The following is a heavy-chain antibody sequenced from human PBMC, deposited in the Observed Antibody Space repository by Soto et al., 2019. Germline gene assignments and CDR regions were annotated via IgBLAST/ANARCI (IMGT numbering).Heavy chain of an antibody. V-gene: IGHV1-18*01. D-gene: IGHD2-2*01. CDR1: GYTFRSYD. CDR2: ISAYNGNT. CDR3: ARGGYCRSNSCYGFDI. J-gene: IGHJ3*02. Sequence: QVQLVQSGAEVKKPGASVKVSCKASGYTFRSYDFSWVRQAPGQGLEWMGWISAYNGNTNSAQKVKGRVTMTTDTSTSTAYMELRSLRSDDTAVYYCARGGYCRSNSCYGFDIRGQGTMVTVSS.